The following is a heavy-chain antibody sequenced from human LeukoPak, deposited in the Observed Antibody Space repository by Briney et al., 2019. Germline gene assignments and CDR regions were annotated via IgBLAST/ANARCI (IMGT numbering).Heavy chain of an antibody. J-gene: IGHJ4*02. CDR3: ATLRVSGSYLYYFDY. D-gene: IGHD1-26*01. CDR2: ILTSGTT. Sequence: PSETLSLTCTVSNGSISSYHWSWVRQPAGKGLEWIGYILTSGTTNYNPSLKSRLTISVDTSKNQFTLKLSSVTAADTAVYYCATLRVSGSYLYYFDYWGQGTLVTVSS. CDR1: NGSISSYH. V-gene: IGHV4-4*09.